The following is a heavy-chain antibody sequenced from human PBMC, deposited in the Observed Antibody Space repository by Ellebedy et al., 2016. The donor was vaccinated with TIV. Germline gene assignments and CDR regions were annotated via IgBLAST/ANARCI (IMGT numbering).Heavy chain of an antibody. CDR2: ISSSSSTI. J-gene: IGHJ4*02. CDR3: TRGYESGSYWWGPQGY. Sequence: GGSLRLSXAASGFTFSSYSMNWVRQAPGKGLEWVSYISSSSSTIYYADSVKGRFTISRDNAKNSLYLQMNNLRVEDTAVYYCTRGYESGSYWWGPQGYWGQGTLATVSS. CDR1: GFTFSSYS. V-gene: IGHV3-48*01. D-gene: IGHD3-10*01.